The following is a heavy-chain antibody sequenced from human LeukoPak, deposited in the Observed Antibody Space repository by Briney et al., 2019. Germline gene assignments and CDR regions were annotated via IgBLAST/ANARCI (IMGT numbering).Heavy chain of an antibody. CDR2: TYYRSKWYN. D-gene: IGHD1-14*01. J-gene: IGHJ3*01. V-gene: IGHV6-1*01. Sequence: SQTLSLTCAVSGDSVSSNSAAWNWIRQSPSRGLEWLGRTYYRSKWYNNYAVSVKSRITINPDTSKNQFSLQLNSVTPEDTAVYYCVRDDGIGLDAFDVWSPGTMVTVSS. CDR3: VRDDGIGLDAFDV. CDR1: GDSVSSNSAA.